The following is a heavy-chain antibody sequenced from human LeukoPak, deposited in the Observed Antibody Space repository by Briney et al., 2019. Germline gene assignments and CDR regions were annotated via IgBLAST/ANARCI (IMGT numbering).Heavy chain of an antibody. J-gene: IGHJ5*02. Sequence: ASVKVAFKACVYIFISYGISWVRQATGQGLEWMGWMSAYNGNTNYAQKLQGRVTMTTDTSTSTAYMELRSLRSDDTAVYYCARPRLARGSGIDPWGQGTLVTVSS. D-gene: IGHD3-10*01. CDR1: VYIFISYG. V-gene: IGHV1-18*04. CDR3: ARPRLARGSGIDP. CDR2: MSAYNGNT.